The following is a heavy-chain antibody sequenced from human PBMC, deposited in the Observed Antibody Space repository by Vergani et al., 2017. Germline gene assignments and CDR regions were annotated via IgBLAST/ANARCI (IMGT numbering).Heavy chain of an antibody. CDR2: ISGSGGST. V-gene: IGHV3-23*04. CDR1: GFTSAGYA. D-gene: IGHD2-15*01. Sequence: EVQLEESGGGLVLPGRSLRLSCVASGFTSAGYAMHWVRQAPGKGLEWVSGISGSGGSTYYAGSVKGRFTISRDNSKNTLYLQLNSLRADDTAVYYCAKSRGYYSTDGFDIWGQGTMVTVSS. CDR3: AKSRGYYSTDGFDI. J-gene: IGHJ3*02.